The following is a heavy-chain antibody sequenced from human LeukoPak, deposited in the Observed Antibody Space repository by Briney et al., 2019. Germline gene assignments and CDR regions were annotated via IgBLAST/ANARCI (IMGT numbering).Heavy chain of an antibody. J-gene: IGHJ4*02. CDR1: GVSIISSNYY. Sequence: SETLSLTCTVSGVSIISSNYYWGWFRQPPGKGLEWIASVFYTGSTRHNPSLKSRVTISVDTSKHEFSLNLSSVTAEDTAVYYCARRLGSSADGILKYYFDYWGQGTLVTVSS. CDR2: VFYTGST. CDR3: ARRLGSSADGILKYYFDY. V-gene: IGHV4-39*01. D-gene: IGHD6-13*01.